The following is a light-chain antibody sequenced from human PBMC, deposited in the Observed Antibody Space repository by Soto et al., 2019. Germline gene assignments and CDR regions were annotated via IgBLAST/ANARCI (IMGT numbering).Light chain of an antibody. V-gene: IGLV1-51*02. CDR1: SSNIGNNY. J-gene: IGLJ1*01. Sequence: QSVLTQPPSVSAAPGQKVTISCSGSSSNIGNNYVSWYQQLPGTAPKLLIYENNKRPSGIPDRFPGSKSGTSATLGITGLQTGDEADYYCGTWDNSLSAYVFGTGTKVTVL. CDR3: GTWDNSLSAYV. CDR2: ENN.